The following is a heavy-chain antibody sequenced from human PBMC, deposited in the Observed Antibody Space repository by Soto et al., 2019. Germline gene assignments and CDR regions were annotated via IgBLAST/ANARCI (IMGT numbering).Heavy chain of an antibody. Sequence: SETLPLTCIVSNGSISSRSSYWGWIRQTPGKGLEWIGSIYYIGNTYYNPSLKSRVTISIDTSRTQFSLKMNSVTAADTAVYFCGGQDYGAKGYYFETWGQGALVTVSS. V-gene: IGHV4-39*01. D-gene: IGHD4-17*01. CDR3: GGQDYGAKGYYFET. J-gene: IGHJ4*02. CDR1: NGSISSRSSY. CDR2: IYYIGNT.